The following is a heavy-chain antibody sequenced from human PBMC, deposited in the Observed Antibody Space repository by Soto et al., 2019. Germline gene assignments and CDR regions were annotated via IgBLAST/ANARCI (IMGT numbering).Heavy chain of an antibody. V-gene: IGHV3-48*03. J-gene: IGHJ6*02. D-gene: IGHD2-2*02. Sequence: GGSLRLSCAASGFTFSSYEMNWVRQAPGKGLEWVSYISSSGSTIYYADSVKGRFTISRDNAKNSLYLQMNSLRAEDTAVYYCARVTGYCSSTSCYIGDYYYYYGMDVWGQGTTVTVSS. CDR2: ISSSGSTI. CDR3: ARVTGYCSSTSCYIGDYYYYYGMDV. CDR1: GFTFSSYE.